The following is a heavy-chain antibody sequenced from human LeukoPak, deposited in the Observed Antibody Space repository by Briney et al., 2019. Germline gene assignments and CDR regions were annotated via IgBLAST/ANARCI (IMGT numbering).Heavy chain of an antibody. D-gene: IGHD5-18*01. CDR2: ISSSSSYT. Sequence: GGSLRLSCAASGFTFSDNYMSWIREAPGKGVEGVSYISSSSSYTNYADSVKGRFTISRDNAKNSLYLQMNSLRAEDTAVYYCARVSGRGHSYGYGDYWGQGTLVTVSS. CDR1: GFTFSDNY. CDR3: ARVSGRGHSYGYGDY. V-gene: IGHV3-11*06. J-gene: IGHJ4*02.